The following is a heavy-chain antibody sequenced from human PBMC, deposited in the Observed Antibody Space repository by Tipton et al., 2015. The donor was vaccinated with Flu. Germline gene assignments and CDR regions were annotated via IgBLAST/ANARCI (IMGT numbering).Heavy chain of an antibody. CDR2: IPTSGST. CDR3: ARGALSESIRDLALGMDV. V-gene: IGHV4-61*02. J-gene: IGHJ6*02. Sequence: LRLSCAVSGGSITSGNHFWAWIRQPAGGGLEWIGRIPTSGSTNYNPSLRSRLTISLDTSKNEFSLKLTSVTAADTAVYYCARGALSESIRDLALGMDVWGQGTTVTVSS. D-gene: IGHD3-10*01. CDR1: GGSITSGNHF.